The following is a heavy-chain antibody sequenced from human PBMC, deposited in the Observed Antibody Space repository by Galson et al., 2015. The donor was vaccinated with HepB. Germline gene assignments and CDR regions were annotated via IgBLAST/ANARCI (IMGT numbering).Heavy chain of an antibody. D-gene: IGHD4-17*01. J-gene: IGHJ5*02. CDR3: ARHIEWKTTARFDP. V-gene: IGHV1-18*01. CDR1: GYTFTSYG. CDR2: ISGYNGNT. Sequence: SVKVSCKASGYTFTSYGVSWVRQAPGQGLEWMGWISGYNGNTNYAQKLQGRVTMTTDTSTSTAYMEVRSLRSDDTAVYYCARHIEWKTTARFDPWGQGTLVTVSS.